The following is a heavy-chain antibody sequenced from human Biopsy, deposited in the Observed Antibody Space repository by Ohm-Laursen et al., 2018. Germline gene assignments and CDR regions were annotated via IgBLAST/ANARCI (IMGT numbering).Heavy chain of an antibody. J-gene: IGHJ3*01. CDR3: ARGYYDIGTGYHYDVFDF. V-gene: IGHV3-30*03. Sequence: SSLRLSCAASRFTFSTYGMHWVRQAPGTGLEWVAVISFDGSDQKYADSVKGRFTISRDNAKNSLYLQMNSLKAEDTALYYCARGYYDIGTGYHYDVFDFWGRGTLVTVSS. CDR1: RFTFSTYG. D-gene: IGHD3-9*01. CDR2: ISFDGSDQ.